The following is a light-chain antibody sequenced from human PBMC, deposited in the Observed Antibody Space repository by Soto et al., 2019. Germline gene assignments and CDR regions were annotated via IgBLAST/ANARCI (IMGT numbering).Light chain of an antibody. CDR1: QSISSW. J-gene: IGKJ1*01. CDR2: KAS. V-gene: IGKV1-5*03. CDR3: HPHRA. Sequence: DIQMTQSPSTLPASVGDRVTITCRASQSISSWLAWYQQKPGKAPKLLIYKASYLESGVPSKFSGSGSGTEFTLTISSLQPDDFETYYCHPHRAFGPGTKVQIK.